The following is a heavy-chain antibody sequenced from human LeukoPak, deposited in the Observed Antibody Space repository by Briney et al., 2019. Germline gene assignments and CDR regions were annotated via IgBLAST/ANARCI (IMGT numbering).Heavy chain of an antibody. CDR3: VRRLAVTGKYYFDY. D-gene: IGHD6-19*01. J-gene: IGHJ4*02. Sequence: SETLSLTCTVSGGSISSYYWSWIRQPPGKGLEWIGFIYYSGITKYNPSLERRVTISLDMSKNQFSLRLSSVTAADTAVYYCVRRLAVTGKYYFDYWGQGTLVTVSS. CDR1: GGSISSYY. V-gene: IGHV4-59*08. CDR2: IYYSGIT.